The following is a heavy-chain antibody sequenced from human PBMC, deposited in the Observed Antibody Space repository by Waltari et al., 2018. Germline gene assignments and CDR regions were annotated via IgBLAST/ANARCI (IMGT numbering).Heavy chain of an antibody. D-gene: IGHD6-19*01. CDR3: ARGRLAVYYYYYGMDV. V-gene: IGHV4-34*01. CDR2: INHSGST. Sequence: QVQLQQWGAGLLKPSETLSLTCAVYGGSFSGYYWSWIRQPPGKGLEWIGEINHSGSTNYNPSLKSRVTISVDTSKNQFSLKLSSVTAADTAVYYCARGRLAVYYYYYGMDVWGQGTTVTVSS. J-gene: IGHJ6*02. CDR1: GGSFSGYY.